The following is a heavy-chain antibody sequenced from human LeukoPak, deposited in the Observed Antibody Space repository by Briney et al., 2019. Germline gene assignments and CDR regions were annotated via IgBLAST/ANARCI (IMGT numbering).Heavy chain of an antibody. CDR1: GGSISSYY. J-gene: IGHJ6*02. CDR3: ARTSDYYGMDV. V-gene: IGHV4-59*01. CDR2: IYYSGST. Sequence: SETLSLTCTVSGGSISSYYWSWIRQPPGKGLEWIGYIYYSGSTNYNPSLKSRVTISVDTSKNQFSLELSSVTAADTAVYYCARTSDYYGMDVWGQGTTVTVSS.